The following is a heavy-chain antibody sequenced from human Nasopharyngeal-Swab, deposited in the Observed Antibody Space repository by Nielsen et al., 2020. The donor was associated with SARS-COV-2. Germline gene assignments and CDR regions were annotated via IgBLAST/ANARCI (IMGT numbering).Heavy chain of an antibody. V-gene: IGHV3-9*01. D-gene: IGHD4-17*01. CDR1: GFTFDDYA. CDR3: AKETTHYGDYAYWYFDL. J-gene: IGHJ2*01. CDR2: TSWNSGSI. Sequence: SLKISCAASGFTFDDYAMHWVRQAPGKGLEWVSGTSWNSGSIGYADSVKGRFTISRDNAKNSLYLQMNSLRAEDTALYYCAKETTHYGDYAYWYFDLWGRGTLVTVSS.